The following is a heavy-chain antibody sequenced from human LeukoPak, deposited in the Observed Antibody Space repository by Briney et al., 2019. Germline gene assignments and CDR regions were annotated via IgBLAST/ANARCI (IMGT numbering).Heavy chain of an antibody. Sequence: GASVKVSCKASGYTFTSYYMHWVRQAPGQGLEWMGVINPSGGSTSYAQKFQGRVTMTRDTSTSTVYMELSSLRSEDTAVYYCARDRRQQPCMDVWGQGTTVTVSS. CDR1: GYTFTSYY. D-gene: IGHD6-13*01. CDR3: ARDRRQQPCMDV. V-gene: IGHV1-46*01. CDR2: INPSGGST. J-gene: IGHJ6*02.